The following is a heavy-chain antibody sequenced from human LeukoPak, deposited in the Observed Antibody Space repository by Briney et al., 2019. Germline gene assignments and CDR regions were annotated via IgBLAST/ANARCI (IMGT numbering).Heavy chain of an antibody. D-gene: IGHD2-15*01. J-gene: IGHJ4*02. V-gene: IGHV3-23*01. CDR1: GFTFNISA. CDR3: AKYAFGGGSWNY. CDR2: ISGSGGST. Sequence: GGSLRLSCAASGFTFNISAMSWVRQAPGKGLECVSPISGSGGSTYYADSVKGRFTISRDNSKNTLYLQMNSLRAEDTAVYYCAKYAFGGGSWNYWGQGTLVTVSS.